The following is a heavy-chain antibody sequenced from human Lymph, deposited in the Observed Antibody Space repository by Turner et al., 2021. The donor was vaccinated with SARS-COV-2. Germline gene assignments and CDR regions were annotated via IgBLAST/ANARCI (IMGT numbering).Heavy chain of an antibody. J-gene: IGHJ3*02. Sequence: EVQLVETGGGLIQPGGSLRLSCSASGFNVSSNYMSWFRQAPGKGLWWVSVIYSVGSTFYADSVRGRFTISRDNSKNTLYLQMNSLRAEDTAVYYGERDNHHDAFDIWGQGTMVTVSS. CDR2: IYSVGST. CDR3: ERDNHHDAFDI. CDR1: GFNVSSNY. V-gene: IGHV3-53*02.